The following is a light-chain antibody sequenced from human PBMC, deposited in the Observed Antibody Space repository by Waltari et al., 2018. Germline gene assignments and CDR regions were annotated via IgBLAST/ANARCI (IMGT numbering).Light chain of an antibody. Sequence: EIVMTQSPVTLSVSPGERAALSCRPSQSVRTNLAWYQQRPGQTPRLLIYGTSTRATEIPVRFSGSGSGTEFTLTISSLQSEDFAVYYCQQYNDWPYTFGQGTKLEIK. V-gene: IGKV3-15*01. J-gene: IGKJ2*01. CDR2: GTS. CDR1: QSVRTN. CDR3: QQYNDWPYT.